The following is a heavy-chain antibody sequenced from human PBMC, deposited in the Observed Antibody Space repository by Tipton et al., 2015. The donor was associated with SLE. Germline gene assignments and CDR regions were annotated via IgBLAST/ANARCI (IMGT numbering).Heavy chain of an antibody. V-gene: IGHV4-39*07. D-gene: IGHD6-6*01. J-gene: IGHJ6*02. CDR2: VYYSGDA. Sequence: TLSLTCTVSGDSISNEKYYWAWIRQPPGKGLEWIGIVYYSGDAYYHPSLKSRVTISIDTSKNNFSLRLASVTAADTAVYFCARHLLRPYYAMDVWGQGTTVTVSS. CDR1: GDSISNEKYY. CDR3: ARHLLRPYYAMDV.